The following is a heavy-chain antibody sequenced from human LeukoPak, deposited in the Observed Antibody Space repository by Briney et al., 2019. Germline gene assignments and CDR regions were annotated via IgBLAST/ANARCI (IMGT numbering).Heavy chain of an antibody. V-gene: IGHV3-7*03. J-gene: IGHJ6*02. CDR2: VNRDGSET. CDR1: GFALSSHW. CDR3: ARNNGMDV. Sequence: GGSLRLSCAASGFALSSHWMTWVRQVPGRGPEWVANVNRDGSETYYQDSVKGRFTISKDNAKNSLYLQMNSLRAEDTALYHCARNNGMDVWGQGTTVIVSS.